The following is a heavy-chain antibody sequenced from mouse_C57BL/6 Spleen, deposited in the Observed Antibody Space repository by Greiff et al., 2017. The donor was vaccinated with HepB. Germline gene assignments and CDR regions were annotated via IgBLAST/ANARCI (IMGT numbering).Heavy chain of an antibody. D-gene: IGHD2-5*01. J-gene: IGHJ3*01. V-gene: IGHV1-54*01. CDR3: ARGESNYLFAY. Sequence: QVQLQQSGAELVRPGTSVKVSCKASGYAFTNYLIEWVKQRPGQGLEWIGVINPGSGGTNYNEKFKGKATLTADKSSSTAYMQLSSLTSEDSAVYFCARGESNYLFAYWGQGTLVTVSA. CDR1: GYAFTNYL. CDR2: INPGSGGT.